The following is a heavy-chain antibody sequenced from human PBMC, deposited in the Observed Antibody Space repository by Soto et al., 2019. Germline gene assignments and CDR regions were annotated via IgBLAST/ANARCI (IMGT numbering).Heavy chain of an antibody. CDR1: GFILNNYA. Sequence: VQLLESGGDLVQPGGSLRLSCVASGFILNNYAMSWVRQAPGKGLEWVSTIGGTDGDSDGVPWYEDSVKGLFIISRDSSANTLFLHMYNLRAEDSALYYCVKRGRNWGAFELWGEGTTVVVSS. V-gene: IGHV3-23*01. J-gene: IGHJ3*01. CDR2: IGGTDGDSDGVP. CDR3: VKRGRNWGAFEL. D-gene: IGHD7-27*01.